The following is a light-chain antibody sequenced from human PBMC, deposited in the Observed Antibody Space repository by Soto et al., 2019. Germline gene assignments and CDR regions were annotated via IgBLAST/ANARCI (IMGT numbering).Light chain of an antibody. CDR1: QGVGSA. CDR2: GAS. J-gene: IGKJ4*01. Sequence: EIVLTQSPGTLSLSPGEKATVSCRASQGVGSALVWYQQKPGQTPRLLIYGASNKATGIADRFSGSGSGTDFTLTISRLEPEDFAVYYCQQYSSSPLTFGGGTKVEIK. CDR3: QQYSSSPLT. V-gene: IGKV3-20*01.